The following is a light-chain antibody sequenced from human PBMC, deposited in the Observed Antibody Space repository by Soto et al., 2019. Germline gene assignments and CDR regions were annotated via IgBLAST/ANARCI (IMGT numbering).Light chain of an antibody. V-gene: IGKV3-20*01. CDR2: GAS. CDR1: QSVSSSY. Sequence: EIVWTQSPGTMSLSPGERATLSCRASQSVSSSYLAWYQQKPGQAPRLLIYGASSRATGIPDRFSGSGSGTDFTLTISRLEPEDFAVYYCQKYGSSGFTFGPGTKVDIK. CDR3: QKYGSSGFT. J-gene: IGKJ3*01.